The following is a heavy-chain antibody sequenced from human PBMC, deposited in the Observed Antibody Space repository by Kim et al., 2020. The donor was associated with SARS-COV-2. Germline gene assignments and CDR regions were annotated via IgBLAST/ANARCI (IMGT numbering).Heavy chain of an antibody. CDR3: ARALDYYDRSAYYD. CDR2: IYYSGNT. J-gene: IGHJ4*01. V-gene: IGHV4-39*01. D-gene: IGHD3-22*01. Sequence: SETLSLTCTVSGGSISTSSYYWGWIRQPPGKGLEWIGNIYYSGNTYYNSSLKSRVTIFLDTSKNQSTLKLSPVTAADTAVYFCARALDYYDRSAYYDRGQGTLVTVSS. CDR1: GGSISTSSYY.